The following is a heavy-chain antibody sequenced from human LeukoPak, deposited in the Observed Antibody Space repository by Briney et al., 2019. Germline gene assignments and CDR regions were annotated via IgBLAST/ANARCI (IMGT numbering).Heavy chain of an antibody. J-gene: IGHJ4*02. D-gene: IGHD1-26*01. CDR1: GGSISNSFYY. CDR2: INHRGST. Sequence: SETLSLTCTVSGGSISNSFYYWGWIRQPPGKGLEWIGEINHRGSTNYKPSLKSRVTISVDTSKNQFSLKLSSVTAADTAVYYCARWAVGATFDYWGQGTLVTVSS. CDR3: ARWAVGATFDY. V-gene: IGHV4-39*07.